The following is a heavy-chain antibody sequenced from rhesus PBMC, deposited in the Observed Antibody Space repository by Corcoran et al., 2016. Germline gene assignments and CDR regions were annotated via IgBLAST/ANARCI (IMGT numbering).Heavy chain of an antibody. J-gene: IGHJ4*01. CDR1: GGSISSNY. V-gene: IGHV4-147*01. CDR3: ARARPYSSSHFDY. CDR2: IYVSRGTT. D-gene: IGHD6-43*01. Sequence: QVQLQESGPGLVKPSETLSLTCAVSGGSISSNYWSWIRQPPGKGLEVIGRIYVSRGTTRYNPSLTSRVTISTDTSKNQFSLKLSSVTAADTAVYYCARARPYSSSHFDYWGQGVLVTVSS.